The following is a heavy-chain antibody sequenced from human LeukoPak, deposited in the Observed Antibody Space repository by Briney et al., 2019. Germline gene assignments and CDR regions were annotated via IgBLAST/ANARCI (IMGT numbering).Heavy chain of an antibody. D-gene: IGHD1-1*01. CDR3: ARDLEGLERYFDY. V-gene: IGHV1-2*02. Sequence: ASVKVSCKASGYTFTSYFMHWVRQAPGQGLEWMGWINPDSGGTKYAQKFQGRVTMTRDTSISTAYMELSRLRSDDTAIYYCARDLEGLERYFDYWGQGTLVTVSS. J-gene: IGHJ4*02. CDR2: INPDSGGT. CDR1: GYTFTSYF.